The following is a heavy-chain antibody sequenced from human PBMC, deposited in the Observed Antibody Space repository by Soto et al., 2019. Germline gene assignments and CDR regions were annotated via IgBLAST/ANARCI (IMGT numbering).Heavy chain of an antibody. CDR3: ARGALGYDSRGYYFDY. V-gene: IGHV1-18*01. CDR2: ISTYSGLT. D-gene: IGHD3-22*01. Sequence: AAVKVSCKASGYTFTTYGIAWVRQAPGQGFEWMGWISTYSGLTKYAEKFQGRVTMTTDTSTSTADMELKTLRSDDTAVYFCARGALGYDSRGYYFDYWGQGALVTVSS. CDR1: GYTFTTYG. J-gene: IGHJ4*02.